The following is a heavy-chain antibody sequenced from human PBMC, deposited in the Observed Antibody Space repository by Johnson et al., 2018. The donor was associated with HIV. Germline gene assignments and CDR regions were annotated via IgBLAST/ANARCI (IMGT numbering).Heavy chain of an antibody. V-gene: IGHV3-30*04. D-gene: IGHD2-21*02. CDR3: AKVYCGGYCSFGGAAFNI. Sequence: QVQLVESGGGVVQPGRSLRLSCAPSGFTFSSYAMHWVRQAPGKGLEWVAVISYDGSNKYYADSVRGRFTISRDNSKNTLYLQMNSLRAEDTAVYYCAKVYCGGYCSFGGAAFNIWGQGTMVTVSS. J-gene: IGHJ3*02. CDR1: GFTFSSYA. CDR2: ISYDGSNK.